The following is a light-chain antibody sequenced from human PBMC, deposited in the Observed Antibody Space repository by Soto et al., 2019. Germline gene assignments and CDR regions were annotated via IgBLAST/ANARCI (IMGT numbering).Light chain of an antibody. J-gene: IGKJ2*01. V-gene: IGKV3-15*01. Sequence: EIVMTQSPATLSVSPVERATLSCRASQSVSSNLAWYQQKPGQAPRLLIYGASTRATGIPARFSGSGSGTELTLTISSLQSEDFALYYCQQYNNWPPYTFGQGTKLEIK. CDR2: GAS. CDR3: QQYNNWPPYT. CDR1: QSVSSN.